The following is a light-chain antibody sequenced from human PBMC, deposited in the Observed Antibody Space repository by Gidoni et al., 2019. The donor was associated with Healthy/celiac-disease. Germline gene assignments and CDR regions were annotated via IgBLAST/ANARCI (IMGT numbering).Light chain of an antibody. V-gene: IGLV3-19*01. CDR1: SLRSYY. Sequence: SSELTQDPAVSVALGQTVRITCQGDSLRSYYASWYQQKPGQAPVLVIYGKNNGPSGIPDRFSGSGSGNTASLTITGAQAEDEADYYCNSRDSSGNHWVFGGGTKLTVL. CDR3: NSRDSSGNHWV. J-gene: IGLJ3*02. CDR2: GKN.